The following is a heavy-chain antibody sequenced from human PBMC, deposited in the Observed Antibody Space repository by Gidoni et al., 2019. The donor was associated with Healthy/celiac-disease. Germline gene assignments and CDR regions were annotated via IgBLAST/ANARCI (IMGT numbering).Heavy chain of an antibody. J-gene: IGHJ6*02. CDR1: GFTFSNAW. CDR2: IKSKTDGGTT. D-gene: IGHD6-13*01. Sequence: EVQLVESGGGLVKPGGSLRLSCAASGFTFSNAWMSWVRQAPGKGLEWVGRIKSKTDGGTTDYAAPVKGRFTISRDDSKNTLYLQMNSLKTEDTAVYYCTTSGIAAAGHRWYYYYGMDVWGQGTTVTVSS. CDR3: TTSGIAAAGHRWYYYYGMDV. V-gene: IGHV3-15*01.